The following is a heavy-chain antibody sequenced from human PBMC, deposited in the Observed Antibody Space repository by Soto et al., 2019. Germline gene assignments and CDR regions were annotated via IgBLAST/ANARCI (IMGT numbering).Heavy chain of an antibody. CDR1: DGALSSYY. V-gene: IGHV4-59*01. CDR3: ARAVGWSSSWYANWFDP. D-gene: IGHD6-13*01. J-gene: IGHJ5*02. CDR2: FNYRGAT. Sequence: SETLSLTCTDPDGALSSYYSSCLRQHTGKALGRKRYFNYRGATNYKTTLNSRATISVDTSKNQFSLKLSSVTAADTAVYYCARAVGWSSSWYANWFDPWGQGTLVTVSS.